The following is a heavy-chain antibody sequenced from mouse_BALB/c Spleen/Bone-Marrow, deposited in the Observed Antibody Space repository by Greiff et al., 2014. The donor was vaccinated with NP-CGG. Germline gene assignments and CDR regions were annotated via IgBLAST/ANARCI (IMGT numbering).Heavy chain of an antibody. CDR2: IDPANDNT. J-gene: IGHJ3*01. CDR3: ATYYYGSSWGFAY. CDR1: GFNIKDTY. V-gene: IGHV14-3*02. D-gene: IGHD1-1*01. Sequence: EVQLQQSGAELVKPGASVKLSCTASGFNIKDTYMHWVKQRPEQGLEWIGRIDPANDNTKYDPKFQGKAAITADTSSNTAYLQLSSLTSEDTAVYYCATYYYGSSWGFAYWGQGTLVTVSA.